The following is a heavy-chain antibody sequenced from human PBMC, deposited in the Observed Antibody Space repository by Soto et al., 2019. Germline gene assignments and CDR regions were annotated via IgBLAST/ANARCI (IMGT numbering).Heavy chain of an antibody. CDR1: GYTFTGYY. CDR3: ARGPYYYDSSGYRADY. V-gene: IGHV1-2*02. CDR2: INPNSGGT. D-gene: IGHD3-22*01. J-gene: IGHJ4*02. Sequence: GASVKVSCKASGYTFTGYYMHWVRQAPGQGLEWMGWINPNSGGTNYAQKFQGRVTMTRDTSISTAYMELSRLRSDDTAVYYCARGPYYYDSSGYRADYWGQGTLVTVSS.